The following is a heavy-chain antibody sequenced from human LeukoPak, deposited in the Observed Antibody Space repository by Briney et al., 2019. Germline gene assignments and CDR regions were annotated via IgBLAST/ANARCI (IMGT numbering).Heavy chain of an antibody. CDR1: GYTFTNYY. CDR3: ARGYCSGGSCFSFDY. Sequence: ASVKVSCKASGYTFTNYYMHWVRQAPGQGLEWMGIINPSGGSTSSAQKFQGRVTVTTDTSTSTAYMELSSLRSEDTAVYYCARGYCSGGSCFSFDYWGQGSLVTVSS. CDR2: INPSGGST. J-gene: IGHJ4*02. V-gene: IGHV1-46*01. D-gene: IGHD2-15*01.